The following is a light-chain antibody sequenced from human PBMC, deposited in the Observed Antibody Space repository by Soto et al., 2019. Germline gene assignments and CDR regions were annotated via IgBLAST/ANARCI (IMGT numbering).Light chain of an antibody. CDR1: QSVSSSY. J-gene: IGKJ4*01. CDR2: GVS. V-gene: IGKV3-20*01. Sequence: DIVLTQSPGTLSLSPGERAALSCRASQSVSSSYLAWYQQKPGQAPRLLIYGVSNRATGIADRFSGSGPGTDFTLTISRLEPEDFAVYYCQQYDNSPLTFGGGTKVDIK. CDR3: QQYDNSPLT.